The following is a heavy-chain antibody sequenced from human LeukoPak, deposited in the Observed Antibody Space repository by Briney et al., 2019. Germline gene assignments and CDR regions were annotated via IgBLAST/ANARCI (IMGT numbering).Heavy chain of an antibody. CDR3: ARGRPHGNDY. V-gene: IGHV3-74*01. Sequence: GGSLRLSCAASGFTFSSYWMNWVRQAPGKGLVWVSRIASDGSSTTYADSVKGRFSISRDNAKNTLYLQMNSLRVEDTAVYYCARGRPHGNDYWGQGTLVTVSS. D-gene: IGHD4-23*01. J-gene: IGHJ4*02. CDR1: GFTFSSYW. CDR2: IASDGSST.